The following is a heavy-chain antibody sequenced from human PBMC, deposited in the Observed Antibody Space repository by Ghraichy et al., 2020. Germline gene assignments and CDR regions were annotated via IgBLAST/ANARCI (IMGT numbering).Heavy chain of an antibody. CDR3: SKDLPHAAFEV. V-gene: IGHV3-23*01. CDR2: INTDGTTT. Sequence: ESLNISCVASGFSFSSYDMTWVRQAPGKGLEWVSGINTDGTTTYIADSVKGRFTISRDNSKNTVYLQMNSLRAEDTGLYYCSKDLPHAAFEVWGQGTVVTVSS. CDR1: GFSFSSYD. J-gene: IGHJ3*01.